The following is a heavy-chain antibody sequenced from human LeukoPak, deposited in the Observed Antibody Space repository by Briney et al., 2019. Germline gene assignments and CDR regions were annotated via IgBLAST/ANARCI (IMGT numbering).Heavy chain of an antibody. V-gene: IGHV4-59*08. J-gene: IGHJ4*02. Sequence: SETLSLTCTVSGGSISSYFWIWIRQPPGKGLEWIGYIYYSGNTNSNPSLKSRVTISVDTSKNQFSLKLSSVTAADTAVYYCARGDSDYYGSGSFLFWGQGTLVTVSS. CDR3: ARGDSDYYGSGSFLF. CDR2: IYYSGNT. CDR1: GGSISSYF. D-gene: IGHD3-10*01.